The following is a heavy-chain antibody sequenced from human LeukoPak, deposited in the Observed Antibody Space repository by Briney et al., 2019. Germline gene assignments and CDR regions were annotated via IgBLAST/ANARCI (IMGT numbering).Heavy chain of an antibody. Sequence: ASVKVSCKASGYTFTSYGISWVRQAPGQGLEWMGWISDYNGNTNYAQKLQGRVTMTTDTSTSTAYMELRSLRSDDTAVYYCARATMVRGVIIGYYGMDVWGQGTTVTVSS. CDR3: ARATMVRGVIIGYYGMDV. CDR1: GYTFTSYG. D-gene: IGHD3-10*01. CDR2: ISDYNGNT. J-gene: IGHJ6*02. V-gene: IGHV1-18*01.